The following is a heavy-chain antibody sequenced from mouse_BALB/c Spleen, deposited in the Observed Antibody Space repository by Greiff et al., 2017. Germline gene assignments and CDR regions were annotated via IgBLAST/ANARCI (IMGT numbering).Heavy chain of an antibody. J-gene: IGHJ3*01. CDR1: GYTFTSYW. V-gene: IGHV1-87*01. D-gene: IGHD1-1*01. CDR2: IYPGDGDT. CDR3: ARVLRSFAY. Sequence: QVQLQQSGAELARPGASVKLSCKASGYTFTSYWMQWVKQRPGQGLEWIGAIYPGDGDTRYTQKFKGKATLTADKSSSTAYMQLSSLASEDSAVYYCARVLRSFAYWGQGTLVTVSA.